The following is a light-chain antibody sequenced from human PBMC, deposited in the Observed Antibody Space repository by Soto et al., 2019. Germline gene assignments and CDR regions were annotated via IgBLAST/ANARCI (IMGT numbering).Light chain of an antibody. Sequence: EIVMTQSPATLSVSPGERATLSCRASQSVSSNLAWYQQKPGQAPRLLIYGASTRATGIPARFSGSGSGTEFNLTISSLQSEDFAAYYCQQYNNWPPTFGQGNKVEIK. CDR1: QSVSSN. J-gene: IGKJ1*01. CDR3: QQYNNWPPT. V-gene: IGKV3-15*01. CDR2: GAS.